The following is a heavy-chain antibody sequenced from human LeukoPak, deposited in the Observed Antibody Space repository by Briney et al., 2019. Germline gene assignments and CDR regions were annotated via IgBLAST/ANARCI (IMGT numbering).Heavy chain of an antibody. J-gene: IGHJ4*02. V-gene: IGHV4-59*01. D-gene: IGHD3-22*01. CDR3: ARGAHSDSSGYRDPSFDY. CDR1: GGSISTYY. Sequence: KTSETLSLTCTVSGGSISTYYWTWIRQPPGKGLEWIGYIYYTGSANYNPSPQSRVTISVDMSKNQITLKLTSVTAAATAVYYCARGAHSDSSGYRDPSFDYWGQGTLVTVSS. CDR2: IYYTGSA.